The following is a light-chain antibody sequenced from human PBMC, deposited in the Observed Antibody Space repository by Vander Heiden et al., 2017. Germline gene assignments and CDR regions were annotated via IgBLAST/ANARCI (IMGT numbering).Light chain of an antibody. CDR1: QRIGVY. CDR2: IAS. J-gene: IGKJ4*01. CDR3: QQTYTTPHT. V-gene: IGKV1-39*01. Sequence: DIQLTKSPSSLSASLGGRVTITCRTSQRIGVYLNWYQQKPGKAPNLLIYIASSLQSGVPPRFSGSGSGIDFTLTISSLQPEDSATYYCQQTYTTPHTFGGGTKVEIK.